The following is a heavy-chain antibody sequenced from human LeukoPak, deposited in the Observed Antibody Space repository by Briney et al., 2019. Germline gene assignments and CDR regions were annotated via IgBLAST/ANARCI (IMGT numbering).Heavy chain of an antibody. CDR1: GGTFSSHA. CDR3: ARARQRYYDSSGYYPFDY. V-gene: IGHV1-69*05. D-gene: IGHD3-22*01. Sequence: ASVKVSCKASGGTFSSHAIAWVRQAPGQGPEWMGGIIPISGTANYAQKFQGRVTITTDESTSTAYMELSSLRSEDTAVYYCARARQRYYDSSGYYPFDYWGQGTLVTVSS. J-gene: IGHJ4*02. CDR2: IIPISGTA.